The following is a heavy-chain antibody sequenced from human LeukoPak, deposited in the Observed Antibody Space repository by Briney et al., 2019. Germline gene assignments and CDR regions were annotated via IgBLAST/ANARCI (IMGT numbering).Heavy chain of an antibody. V-gene: IGHV3-21*01. CDR2: ISGSGSYI. CDR3: VRERYHGSGAPKFDY. Sequence: PGRSLRLSCAASGFTFSDYSMNWVRQTPRKGLEWVSCISGSGSYIYYADSVKGRFTISRDNAKNSLNLQVNSLRAEDTAVYYCVRERYHGSGAPKFDYWGQGPLVTVSS. CDR1: GFTFSDYS. D-gene: IGHD3-10*01. J-gene: IGHJ4*02.